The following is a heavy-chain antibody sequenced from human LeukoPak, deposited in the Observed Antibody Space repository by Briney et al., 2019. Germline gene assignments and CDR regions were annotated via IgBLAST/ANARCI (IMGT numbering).Heavy chain of an antibody. J-gene: IGHJ4*02. D-gene: IGHD5-12*01. CDR3: AGGRDGYDDY. Sequence: SETLSLTCAVYGGSFSGYYWGWIRQPPGKGLEWIGEINHSGSTNYNPSLKSRVTISVDTSKSQFSLKLSSVTAADTAVYYCAGGRDGYDDYWGQGTLVTVSS. CDR2: INHSGST. CDR1: GGSFSGYY. V-gene: IGHV4-34*01.